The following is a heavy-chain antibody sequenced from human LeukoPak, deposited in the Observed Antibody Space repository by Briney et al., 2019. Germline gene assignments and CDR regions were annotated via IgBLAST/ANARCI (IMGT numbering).Heavy chain of an antibody. D-gene: IGHD1-26*01. CDR2: ISSSGSYI. J-gene: IGHJ4*02. V-gene: IGHV3-21*01. CDR1: GFTFSSYT. CDR3: TRGAHRGSYQSDHPFDY. Sequence: GGSLRLSCAVSGFTFSSYTMNWVRQTPGKGLEWVSSISSSGSYIYYADSVKGRFTISGDNVRNSLYLQMNSRRAEDTAVYYCTRGAHRGSYQSDHPFDYWGQGTLVTVSA.